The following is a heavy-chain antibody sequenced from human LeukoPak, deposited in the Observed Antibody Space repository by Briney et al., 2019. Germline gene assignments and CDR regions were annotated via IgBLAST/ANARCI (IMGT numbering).Heavy chain of an antibody. Sequence: GRSLRLSCAASGFTFSNYAMRWVRQAPGKGLEWVAVISYDGSNKDYADSVKGRFTISRDNSKNTLYLQMNSLRAEDTAVYYCVREGESTGWYYFHYWGQGTLVTVSS. CDR2: ISYDGSNK. CDR1: GFTFSNYA. J-gene: IGHJ4*02. V-gene: IGHV3-30*04. CDR3: VREGESTGWYYFHY. D-gene: IGHD6-19*01.